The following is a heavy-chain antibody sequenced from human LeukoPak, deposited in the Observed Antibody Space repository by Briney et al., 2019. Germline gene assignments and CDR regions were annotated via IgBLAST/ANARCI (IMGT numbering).Heavy chain of an antibody. J-gene: IGHJ4*02. CDR1: GGSISSSSYY. CDR2: IYYSGST. CDR3: ARGGEWFGELSKIDY. D-gene: IGHD3-10*01. Sequence: PSETLSLTCTVSGGSISSSSYYWGWIRQPPGKGLEWIGSIYYSGSTYYNPSLKSRVTISVDTSKNQFSLKLSSVTAADTAVYYCARGGEWFGELSKIDYWGQGTLVTVSS. V-gene: IGHV4-39*07.